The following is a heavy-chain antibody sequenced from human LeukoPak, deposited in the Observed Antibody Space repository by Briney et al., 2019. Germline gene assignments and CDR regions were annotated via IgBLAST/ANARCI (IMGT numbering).Heavy chain of an antibody. CDR3: AREEDYYDSSGSQDWFDP. CDR1: GYTFSSSY. V-gene: IGHV1-46*01. J-gene: IGHJ5*02. Sequence: ASVKVSCKASGYTFSSSYMHWVRQAPGQGLEWMGIINLIGGTTSYAQKFQGRVTMTRDMPTSTVYMELSSLMSDDTAVYYCAREEDYYDSSGSQDWFDPWGQGTLVTVSS. CDR2: INLIGGTT. D-gene: IGHD3-22*01.